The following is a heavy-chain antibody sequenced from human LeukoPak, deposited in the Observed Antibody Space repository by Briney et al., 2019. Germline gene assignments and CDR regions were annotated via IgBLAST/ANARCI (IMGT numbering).Heavy chain of an antibody. CDR3: AREKLGTYSETFDY. CDR2: ISSSSRYI. Sequence: KPRGSPRLSCAASGFTFSSYSMNWVRQAPGKGLEWVSSISSSSRYIYYGDSVKGRMTISRDNTKNSLYLQMNSLRAEDTAVYYCAREKLGTYSETFDYGGPVSWVTVSS. D-gene: IGHD7-27*01. J-gene: IGHJ4*02. V-gene: IGHV3-21*01. CDR1: GFTFSSYS.